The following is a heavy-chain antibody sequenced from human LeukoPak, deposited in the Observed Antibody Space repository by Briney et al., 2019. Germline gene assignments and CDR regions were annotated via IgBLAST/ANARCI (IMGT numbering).Heavy chain of an antibody. CDR3: ARDTALIITPGGPDY. V-gene: IGHV1-18*01. CDR2: ISAYNGDT. D-gene: IGHD2-8*02. J-gene: IGHJ4*01. Sequence: ASVKVSCXASGYTFASYGISWVRQAPGQGLEWVGWISAYNGDTRYAQHLQGRVTLTTDTSTGTAYMELRSLTSDDTALYYCARDTALIITPGGPDYWGRGTLITVSS. CDR1: GYTFASYG.